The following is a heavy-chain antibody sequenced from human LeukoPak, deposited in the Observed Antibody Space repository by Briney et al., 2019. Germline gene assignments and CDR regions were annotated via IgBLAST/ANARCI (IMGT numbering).Heavy chain of an antibody. J-gene: IGHJ5*02. V-gene: IGHV4-4*07. CDR1: GGSISSYY. CDR2: IYTSGST. CDR3: ARFRGSSPKYNWFDP. Sequence: SETLSLTCTVSGGSISSYYWSWIRQPAGKGLEWIGRIYTSGSTNYNPSLKSRVTISVDTSKNQFSLKLSSVTAADTAVYYCARFRGSSPKYNWFDPWGQGTLVTVSS. D-gene: IGHD6-6*01.